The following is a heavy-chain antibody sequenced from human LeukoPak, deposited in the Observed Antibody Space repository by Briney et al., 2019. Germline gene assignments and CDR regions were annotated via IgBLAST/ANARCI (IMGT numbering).Heavy chain of an antibody. CDR3: AKDLTPQLWNNFDY. D-gene: IGHD5-18*01. CDR1: GFTFSSYA. CDR2: ISGSGGGT. Sequence: GGSLRLSCAASGFTFSSYAMSWVRQAPGKGLEWVSAISGSGGGTYYADSVKGRFTISRDNSKNTLYLQMNSLRAEDTAVYYCAKDLTPQLWNNFDYWGQGTLVTVSS. J-gene: IGHJ4*02. V-gene: IGHV3-23*01.